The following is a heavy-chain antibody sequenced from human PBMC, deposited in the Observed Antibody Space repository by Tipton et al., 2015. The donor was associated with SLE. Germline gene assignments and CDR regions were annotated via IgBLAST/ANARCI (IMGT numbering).Heavy chain of an antibody. Sequence: TLSLTCTVSGGSISSYYWSWIRQPAGKGLEWIGYIYYSGSTNYNPSLKSRVTISVDTSKNQFSLKLSSVTAADTAVYYCARRAIAAADYFDYWGQGTLVTVSS. CDR3: ARRAIAAADYFDY. J-gene: IGHJ4*02. CDR2: IYYSGST. D-gene: IGHD6-13*01. V-gene: IGHV4-59*08. CDR1: GGSISSYY.